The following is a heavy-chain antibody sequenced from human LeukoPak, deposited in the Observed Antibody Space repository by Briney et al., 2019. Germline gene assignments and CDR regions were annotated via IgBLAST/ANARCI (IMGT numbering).Heavy chain of an antibody. D-gene: IGHD3-3*01. CDR2: ISSSSSYI. CDR3: ARDAWYYDFWSGYSRNYYYYYMDV. CDR1: GFTFSSYA. J-gene: IGHJ6*03. Sequence: GGSLRLSCAASGFTFSSYATSWVRQAPGKGLEWVSSISSSSSYIYYADSVKGRFTISRDNAKNSLYLQMNSLRAEDTAVYYCARDAWYYDFWSGYSRNYYYYYMDVWGKGTTVTVSS. V-gene: IGHV3-21*01.